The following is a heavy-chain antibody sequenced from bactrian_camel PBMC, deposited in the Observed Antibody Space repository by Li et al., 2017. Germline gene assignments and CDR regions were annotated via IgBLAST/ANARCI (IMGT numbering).Heavy chain of an antibody. CDR2: TDSDAHAL. D-gene: IGHD1*01. CDR3: AASTRAVISTLGAGSFDN. Sequence: QVQLVESGGGSVQAGGSLRLSCAASYTGDPHCLAWFRQVPGKQREGVVVTDSDAHALSYADSAKGRFTFSMDNAKNTLYLQMNSLQPEDTAMYYCAASTRAVISTLGAGSFDNWGQGTQVTVS. CDR1: YTGDPHC. V-gene: IGHV3S26*01. J-gene: IGHJ4*01.